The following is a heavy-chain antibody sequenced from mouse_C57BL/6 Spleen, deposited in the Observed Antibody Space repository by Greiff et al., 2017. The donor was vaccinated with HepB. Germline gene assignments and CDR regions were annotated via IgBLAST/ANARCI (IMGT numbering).Heavy chain of an antibody. D-gene: IGHD4-1*01. CDR2: IYPSDSET. CDR1: GYTFTSYW. V-gene: IGHV1-61*01. Sequence: QVQLQQPGAELVRPGSSVKLSCKASGYTFTSYWMDWVKQRPGQGLEWIGNIYPSDSETHYNQKFKDKATFTVDKSSSTAYMQLSSLTSEDSAVYYCAREEGGTGYFDYWGQGTTLTVSS. CDR3: AREEGGTGYFDY. J-gene: IGHJ2*01.